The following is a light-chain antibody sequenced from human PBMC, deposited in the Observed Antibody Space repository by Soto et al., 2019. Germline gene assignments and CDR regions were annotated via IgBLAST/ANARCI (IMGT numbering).Light chain of an antibody. J-gene: IGKJ2*01. Sequence: DIQMTQSPSTLSASVGDRVTITCRASQSVDNWLAWYQQKPGKAPKLLIYHASSLESGVPSRFSGSGSGTEFTLTISSLHPDDFATYYCQQYNSYVYTFGHGTKLEIK. CDR1: QSVDNW. CDR3: QQYNSYVYT. CDR2: HAS. V-gene: IGKV1-5*01.